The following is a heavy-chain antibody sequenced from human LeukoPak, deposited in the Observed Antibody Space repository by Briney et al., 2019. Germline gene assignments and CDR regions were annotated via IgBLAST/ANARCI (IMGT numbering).Heavy chain of an antibody. CDR1: GGSISSYY. CDR2: IYYSGST. D-gene: IGHD1-26*01. Sequence: SETLSLTCTVSGGSISSYYWSWIRQPPGKGLEWIGYIYYSGSTNYNPSLKSRVTISVDTSKNQFSLKLSSVTAADTAVYYCATEQEDYYYMDVWGKGTTVTVSS. V-gene: IGHV4-59*01. J-gene: IGHJ6*03. CDR3: ATEQEDYYYMDV.